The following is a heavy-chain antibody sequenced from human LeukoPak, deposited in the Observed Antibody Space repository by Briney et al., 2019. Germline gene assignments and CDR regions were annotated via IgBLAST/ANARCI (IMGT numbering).Heavy chain of an antibody. J-gene: IGHJ4*02. CDR1: GGSISNYY. V-gene: IGHV4-59*01. D-gene: IGHD7-27*01. CDR2: IYSSGST. CDR3: ARRRWGLENYFDY. Sequence: SETLSLTCTVSGGSISNYYWSWIRQPPGKGLEWIGYIYSSGSTKYNPSLKSRVTISADTSKNQLSLKLSSVTAADTAVYYCARRRWGLENYFDYWGQGTLVTVSS.